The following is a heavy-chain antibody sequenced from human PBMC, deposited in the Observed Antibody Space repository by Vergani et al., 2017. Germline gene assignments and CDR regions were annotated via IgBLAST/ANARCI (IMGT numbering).Heavy chain of an antibody. CDR1: GGSISSGDYY. V-gene: IGHV4-30-4*08. CDR3: ARDKGYDSSGYYFTT. D-gene: IGHD3-22*01. J-gene: IGHJ5*02. Sequence: QVQLQESGPGLVKPSQTLSLTCTVSGGSISSGDYYWCWIRQPPGKGLEWIGYIYYSGSTYYNPSLKSRVSRSVDPSKNQFSLKLSAVTAADTAVYYCARDKGYDSSGYYFTTWGQGTLVTVAS. CDR2: IYYSGST.